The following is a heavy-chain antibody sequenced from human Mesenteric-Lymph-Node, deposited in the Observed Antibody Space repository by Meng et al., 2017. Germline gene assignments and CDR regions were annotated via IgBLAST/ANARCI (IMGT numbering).Heavy chain of an antibody. CDR1: GFTFSSYT. J-gene: IGHJ3*02. CDR2: ISYDGTEK. V-gene: IGHV3-30*01. Sequence: GGSLRLSCAASGFTFSSYTLHWVRQAPGKGLEWVAIISYDGTEKYYADSVKGRFTISRDNSKSTLYLQMNSLRAEDTAVYYCTYRRLREHQAAFDIWGQGTMVTVSS. CDR3: TYRRLREHQAAFDI. D-gene: IGHD1-14*01.